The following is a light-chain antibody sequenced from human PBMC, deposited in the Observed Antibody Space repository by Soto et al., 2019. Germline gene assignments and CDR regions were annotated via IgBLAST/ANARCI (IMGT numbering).Light chain of an antibody. Sequence: EIVLTQSPATLSLSPGERATLSCRASQSVSSYLAWYQQKPGQAPRLLIYDASNRATGIPARFSGSGSGTDFTLTISSLGPEDFAVYYGQQRRNWPPMYTFGQGTKLEIK. J-gene: IGKJ2*01. V-gene: IGKV3-11*01. CDR1: QSVSSY. CDR2: DAS. CDR3: QQRRNWPPMYT.